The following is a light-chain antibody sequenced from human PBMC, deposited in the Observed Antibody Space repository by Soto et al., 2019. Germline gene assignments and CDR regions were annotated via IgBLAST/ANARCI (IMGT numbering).Light chain of an antibody. CDR1: QSVSSY. J-gene: IGKJ4*01. CDR2: DAS. Sequence: EIVMTQSPATLSLSPGERATLSCWASQSVSSYLSWYQHKPGQAPRLLIYDASNRATGIPARFSGSGSGTDFTLTISSLEPEDFAVYYCQQRSNCPLTFGGGTKVDI. V-gene: IGKV3-11*01. CDR3: QQRSNCPLT.